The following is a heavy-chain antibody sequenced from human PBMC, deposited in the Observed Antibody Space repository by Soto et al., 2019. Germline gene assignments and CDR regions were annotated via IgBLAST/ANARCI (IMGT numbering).Heavy chain of an antibody. Sequence: LRLSCAASEFSFSSYAMHWLRQAPGKGLEWVAVISFDGNIIHYADSVKGRFIISRDNSKNTLYLQMHSLSGEDTAVYYCARTFDTITYYFDYWGQGTLVTVSS. D-gene: IGHD3-9*01. V-gene: IGHV3-30-3*01. CDR2: ISFDGNII. CDR1: EFSFSSYA. J-gene: IGHJ4*02. CDR3: ARTFDTITYYFDY.